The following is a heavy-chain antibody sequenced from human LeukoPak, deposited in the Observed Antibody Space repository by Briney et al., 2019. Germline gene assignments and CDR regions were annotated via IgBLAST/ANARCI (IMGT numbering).Heavy chain of an antibody. CDR2: IYSGGST. D-gene: IGHD2-15*01. Sequence: GGSLRLSCAASGFAVSSNYMSWVRQAPGKGLEWVSVIYSGGSTSYADSVKGRFTISRDNSKNILYLQMNTLRAEDTAVYYCAISRRAASPFDYWGQGTLVTVSS. CDR3: AISRRAASPFDY. J-gene: IGHJ4*02. V-gene: IGHV3-66*01. CDR1: GFAVSSNY.